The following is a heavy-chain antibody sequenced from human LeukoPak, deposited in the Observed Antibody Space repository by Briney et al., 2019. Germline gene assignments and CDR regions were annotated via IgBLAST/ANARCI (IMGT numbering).Heavy chain of an antibody. CDR1: GFSPNGHW. J-gene: IGHJ4*02. CDR2: IKSKVDGETI. Sequence: GGSLRLSCAASGFSPNGHWMNWVRQAPGKGLEWVGRIKSKVDGETIDYAAPVKGRFTISRDDSKNTLYVQMNSLKIEDTAVYYCTTNRLGIYFDYWGQGTLVTVSS. D-gene: IGHD3-16*01. CDR3: TTNRLGIYFDY. V-gene: IGHV3-15*01.